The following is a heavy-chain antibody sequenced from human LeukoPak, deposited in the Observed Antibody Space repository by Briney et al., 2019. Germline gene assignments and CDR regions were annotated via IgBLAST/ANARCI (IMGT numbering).Heavy chain of an antibody. V-gene: IGHV1-18*01. CDR1: GYTFNSYD. J-gene: IGHJ4*02. CDR2: ISAYNGNT. D-gene: IGHD3-10*01. CDR3: ARVSHYYGSEIEC. Sequence: AAGKVCCKAAGYTFNSYDITWVRQGPGQGLEWMGWISAYNGNTNYAQKVQGRVTMTTDTSTSTAYMELRSLRSDDTAVYYCARVSHYYGSEIECWAQGTLVTVSS.